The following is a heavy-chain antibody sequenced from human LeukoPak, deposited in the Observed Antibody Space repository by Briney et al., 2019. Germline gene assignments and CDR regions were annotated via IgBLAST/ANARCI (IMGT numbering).Heavy chain of an antibody. Sequence: GGSLRLSCAASGFTFDDYTMHWVRQAPGKGLGWVSLISWDGGSTYYADSVKGRFTISRDNSKNSLYLQMNSLRTEDTALYYCAKDGGGGGWLYSGYDQRGLDYWGQGTLVTVSS. CDR3: AKDGGGGGWLYSGYDQRGLDY. D-gene: IGHD5-12*01. CDR1: GFTFDDYT. V-gene: IGHV3-43*01. J-gene: IGHJ4*02. CDR2: ISWDGGST.